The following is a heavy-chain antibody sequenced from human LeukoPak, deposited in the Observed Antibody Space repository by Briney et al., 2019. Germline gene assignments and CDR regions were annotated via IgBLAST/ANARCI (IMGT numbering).Heavy chain of an antibody. J-gene: IGHJ4*02. CDR2: IRSRGDGGTT. CDR1: GLTLSNVW. Sequence: GGSLRLSCAVSGLTLSNVWMNWVRQAPGKGLEWVGRIRSRGDGGTTDFAAPVKGRFTISRDDSKNTRYLQMNSLTSEDTAVYYCTQGSGQYFDYWGQGTLVTVSS. CDR3: TQGSGQYFDY. V-gene: IGHV3-15*07. D-gene: IGHD2-15*01.